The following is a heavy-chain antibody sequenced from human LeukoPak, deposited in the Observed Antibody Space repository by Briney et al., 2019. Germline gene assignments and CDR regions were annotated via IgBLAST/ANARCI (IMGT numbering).Heavy chain of an antibody. V-gene: IGHV4-59*08. CDR1: GGSISSYY. CDR3: ARLSVAGYFDY. J-gene: IGHJ4*02. D-gene: IGHD6-19*01. CDR2: IYYSGST. Sequence: SETLSLTCTVSGGSISSYYWSWIRQPPGKGLEWIGYIYYSGSTNYNPSLKGRVTISVDTSKNQFSLKLSSVTAADTAVYYCARLSVAGYFDYWGQGTLVTVSS.